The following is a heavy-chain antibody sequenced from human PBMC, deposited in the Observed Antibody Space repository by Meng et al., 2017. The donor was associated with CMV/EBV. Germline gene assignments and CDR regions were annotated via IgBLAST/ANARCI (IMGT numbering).Heavy chain of an antibody. CDR2: IKSKTDGGTT. V-gene: IGHV3-15*01. J-gene: IGHJ4*02. CDR1: GFTFSSYS. Sequence: GGSLRLSCAASGFTFSSYSMNWVRQAPGKGLEWVGRIKSKTDGGTTDYAAPVKGRFTISRDDSKNTLYLQMNSLKTEDTAVYYCTTNVLEDIVLMVYAIPFDYWGQGTLVTVSS. CDR3: TTNVLEDIVLMVYAIPFDY. D-gene: IGHD2-8*01.